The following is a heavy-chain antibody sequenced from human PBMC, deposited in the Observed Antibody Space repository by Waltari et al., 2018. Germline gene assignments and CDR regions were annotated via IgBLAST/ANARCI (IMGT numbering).Heavy chain of an antibody. V-gene: IGHV4-34*01. Sequence: QVQLQQWGAGLLKPAEPLSLTPAVDGGSFSDYYWSRIRQPPGKGLEWLGEINHAGLSNYNPMLQHPGTTSVDTANIPFSLRLTSVTAADTAVFYCSRDITGRYGPSRGFEYWGQGILGTVSA. CDR1: GGSFSDYY. D-gene: IGHD3-10*01. J-gene: IGHJ4*02. CDR3: SRDITGRYGPSRGFEY. CDR2: INHAGLS.